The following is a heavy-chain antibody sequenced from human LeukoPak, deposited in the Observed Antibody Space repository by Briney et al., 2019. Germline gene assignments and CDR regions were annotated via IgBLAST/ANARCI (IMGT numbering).Heavy chain of an antibody. CDR1: GFTFSSYW. Sequence: GGSLRLSCAASGFTFSSYWMHWVRHAPGKGLVWVSRINSDGSKISYADSVKGRFTISRDNAKNTLYLQMNSLRAEDTAVYYCARDYYGSGSYSDSLDYWGQGTLVTVSS. J-gene: IGHJ4*02. CDR2: INSDGSKI. V-gene: IGHV3-74*01. D-gene: IGHD3-10*01. CDR3: ARDYYGSGSYSDSLDY.